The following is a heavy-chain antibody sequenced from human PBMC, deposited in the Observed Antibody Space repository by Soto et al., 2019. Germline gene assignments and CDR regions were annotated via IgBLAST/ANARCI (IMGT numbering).Heavy chain of an antibody. CDR1: GGSFSGYY. D-gene: IGHD6-13*01. CDR2: INHSGST. J-gene: IGHJ4*02. Sequence: SETLSLTCAVYGGSFSGYYWSWIRQPPGKGLEWIGEINHSGSTNYNPSLKSRVTISVDTSKNQFSLKLSSVTAADTAVYYCARWGQQLVGYYFDYWGQGTLVTVS. V-gene: IGHV4-34*01. CDR3: ARWGQQLVGYYFDY.